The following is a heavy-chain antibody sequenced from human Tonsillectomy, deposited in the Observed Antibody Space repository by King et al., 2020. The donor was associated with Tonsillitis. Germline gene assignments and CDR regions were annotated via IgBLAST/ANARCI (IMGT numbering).Heavy chain of an antibody. J-gene: IGHJ3*02. V-gene: IGHV1-18*01. CDR3: ARGLACSWFDAFDI. CDR2: ISAYNDNT. CDR1: GYTFTSYG. Sequence: VQLVESGAEVKKPGASVKVSCKASGYTFTSYGINWVRQAPGQGLEWMGGISAYNDNTNYAQKLQGRVTMTRDTSTSTAYMELRSLRSDDTAVYYCARGLACSWFDAFDIWGQGTMVTVSS. D-gene: IGHD6-13*01.